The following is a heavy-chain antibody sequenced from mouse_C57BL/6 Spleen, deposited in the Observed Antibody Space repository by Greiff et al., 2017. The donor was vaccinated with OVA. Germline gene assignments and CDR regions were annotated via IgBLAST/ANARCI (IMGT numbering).Heavy chain of an antibody. CDR2: IYWDDDK. D-gene: IGHD2-4*01. CDR1: GFSLSTSGMG. Sequence: QVTLKVCGPGILQSSQTLSLTCSFSGFSLSTSGMGVSWIRQPSGKGLEWLAHIYWDDDKRYNPSLKSRLTISKDTSRNQVFLKITSVDTADTATYYCARNGYYDYDDWYFDVWGTGTTVTVSS. V-gene: IGHV8-12*01. J-gene: IGHJ1*03. CDR3: ARNGYYDYDDWYFDV.